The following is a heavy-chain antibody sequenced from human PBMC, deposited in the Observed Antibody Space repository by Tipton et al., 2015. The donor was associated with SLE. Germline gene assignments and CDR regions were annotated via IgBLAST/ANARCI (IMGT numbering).Heavy chain of an antibody. V-gene: IGHV4-34*01. CDR2: IDHSGST. CDR1: GGSFSGYY. Sequence: LRLSCAVYGGSFSGYYWSWIRQPPGKGLEWIGEIDHSGSTNYNPSLESRVTISRDTSRNQFSVKLTSVTASDTAVYYCARRHYSGPFDSWGQGTLVTVSS. J-gene: IGHJ4*02. D-gene: IGHD5-12*01. CDR3: ARRHYSGPFDS.